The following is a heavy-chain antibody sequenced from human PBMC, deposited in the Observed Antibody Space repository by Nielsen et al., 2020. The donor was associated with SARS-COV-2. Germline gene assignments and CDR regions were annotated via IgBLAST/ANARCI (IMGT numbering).Heavy chain of an antibody. CDR3: TTNSGSIGTELFS. CDR1: GFSFSDSA. J-gene: IGHJ5*02. CDR2: IRSKANNYAT. D-gene: IGHD1-26*01. Sequence: GESLKISCAASGFSFSDSAMHWVRQASGKGLEWVGRIRSKANNYATGYAASMKGRFTISRDDSKNTAYLQMNNLRTEDTAVYYCTTNSGSIGTELFSWGQGTLVTVSS. V-gene: IGHV3-73*01.